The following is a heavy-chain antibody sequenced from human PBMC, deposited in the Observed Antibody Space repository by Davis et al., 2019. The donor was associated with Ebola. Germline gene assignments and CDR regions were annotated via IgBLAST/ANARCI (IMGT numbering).Heavy chain of an antibody. D-gene: IGHD1-26*01. CDR2: INSDGSTT. V-gene: IGHV3-74*01. Sequence: GESLKISCAASRFTFSDSWMHWVRQVPGKGLVWVARINSDGSTTHYADSVKGRFTISRDNSKNTLYVQMNSLRAEDTAVYYCATFSSGSYSPIDYWGQGTLVTVSS. J-gene: IGHJ4*02. CDR3: ATFSSGSYSPIDY. CDR1: RFTFSDSW.